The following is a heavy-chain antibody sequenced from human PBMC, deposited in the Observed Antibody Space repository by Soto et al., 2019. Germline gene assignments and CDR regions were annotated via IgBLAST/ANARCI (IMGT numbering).Heavy chain of an antibody. CDR2: ISTSGTT. CDR1: GASISSYL. CDR3: AREAGPDRWFDP. J-gene: IGHJ5*02. V-gene: IGHV4-4*07. Sequence: QVQLQESGPGLVEPSETLSLTCTVSGASISSYLWTWIRQPAGKGLDWIGRISTSGTTNYNPSLKSRVTMSVDTSKNHFSLNLSSVTAADTAVYYCAREAGPDRWFDPWGQGTLVTVSS. D-gene: IGHD6-19*01.